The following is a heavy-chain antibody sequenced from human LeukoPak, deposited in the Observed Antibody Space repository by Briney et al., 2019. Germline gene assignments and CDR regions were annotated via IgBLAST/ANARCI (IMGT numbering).Heavy chain of an antibody. D-gene: IGHD3-10*01. Sequence: GGALRLYGAASGLTISSDSMNWVRQGAGKGVQWVSYISSSSSTIYYADSVQGRFTISRDNAKNSLYPQMTSLRAADTAVYYCARALWFGETFPAYWGQGTLVTVSS. CDR3: ARALWFGETFPAY. CDR1: GLTISSDS. J-gene: IGHJ4*02. CDR2: ISSSSSTI. V-gene: IGHV3-48*01.